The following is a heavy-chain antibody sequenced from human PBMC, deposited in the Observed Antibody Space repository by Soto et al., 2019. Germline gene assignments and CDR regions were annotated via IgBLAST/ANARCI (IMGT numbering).Heavy chain of an antibody. D-gene: IGHD6-6*01. CDR2: ILYDGSEK. V-gene: IGHV3-30*18. J-gene: IGHJ4*02. CDR3: AKDPEYRTSARRNYFED. CDR1: GFTFRSHG. Sequence: AGSLRLSCAACGFTFRSHGMHWVRQAPGKGLEWVAVILYDGSEKWFADSVKGRFTISRDNSKNTLYLQMDSLRAEDTAMYYCAKDPEYRTSARRNYFEDWGQGTPVTVSS.